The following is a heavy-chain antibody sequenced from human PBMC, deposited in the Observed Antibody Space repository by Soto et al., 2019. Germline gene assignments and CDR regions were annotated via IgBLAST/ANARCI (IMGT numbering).Heavy chain of an antibody. CDR3: ARGRSNDFSSSPPPRFDP. Sequence: DVQLVESGGGLVQPGGSLRLSCVTSGFPFSAFDMHWVRQAAGKGLEWVSGIGTLRDTHYTGSVKGRFTISRDNAKTSLYLQMNSLTDGDTAVYFCARGRSNDFSSSPPPRFDPGGQGTLVTVSS. CDR2: IGTLRDT. D-gene: IGHD2-21*02. J-gene: IGHJ5*02. V-gene: IGHV3-13*01. CDR1: GFPFSAFD.